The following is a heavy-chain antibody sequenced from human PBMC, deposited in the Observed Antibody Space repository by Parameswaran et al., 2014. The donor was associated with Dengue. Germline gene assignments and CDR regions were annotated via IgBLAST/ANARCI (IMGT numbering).Heavy chain of an antibody. D-gene: IGHD4/OR15-4a*01. CDR3: ARDGDNYGPTYFDS. V-gene: IGHV4-59*01. CDR2: IYYSGST. J-gene: IGHJ4*02. Sequence: RWIRQPPGKGLEWIAYIYYSGSTYYNPSLKSRVTILLDTSKNQFSLKLRSVTAADTAVYYCARDGDNYGPTYFDSWGQGTLVTVSS.